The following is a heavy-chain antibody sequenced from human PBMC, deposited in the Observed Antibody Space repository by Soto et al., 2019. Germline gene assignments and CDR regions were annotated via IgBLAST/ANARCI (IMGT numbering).Heavy chain of an antibody. Sequence: GGSLRLSCAASGFTFSIFAMSWVRQSPGKGLVWVSTISGSGGSTYYADAVKGRFSISRDNSMGTLYLQMKSLRVEDTAIYYCAKEVSLGSTVDLGYWGQGTLVTVSS. CDR3: AKEVSLGSTVDLGY. CDR1: GFTFSIFA. J-gene: IGHJ4*02. CDR2: ISGSGGST. V-gene: IGHV3-23*01. D-gene: IGHD7-27*01.